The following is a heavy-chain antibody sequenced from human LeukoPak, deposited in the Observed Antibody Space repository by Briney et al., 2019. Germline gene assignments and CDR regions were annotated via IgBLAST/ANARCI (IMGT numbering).Heavy chain of an antibody. J-gene: IGHJ4*02. Sequence: GGSLRLSCAASGFTFSSYWMSWVRQAPGKGLEWVANIKQDGSEQNYVDSVKGRFTISRDNAKNSLYLQMNSLRAEDTAVYYCAKYRLIWLPAPVFDNWGQGTLVTVSS. V-gene: IGHV3-7*01. D-gene: IGHD5-24*01. CDR1: GFTFSSYW. CDR3: AKYRLIWLPAPVFDN. CDR2: IKQDGSEQ.